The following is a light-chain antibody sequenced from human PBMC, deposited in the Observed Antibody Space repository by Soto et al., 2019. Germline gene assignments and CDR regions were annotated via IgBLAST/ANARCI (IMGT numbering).Light chain of an antibody. V-gene: IGKV1-5*01. J-gene: IGKJ1*01. Sequence: DIQITQSPSTLSASVGDRVTITCRASQSISVWLTWYQQKPGKAPKLLIYLASTLQSGVPSRFSGSGSGTDFTLTISSLQPEDFATYYCLQDYNYPWTFGQGTKVAIK. CDR3: LQDYNYPWT. CDR2: LAS. CDR1: QSISVW.